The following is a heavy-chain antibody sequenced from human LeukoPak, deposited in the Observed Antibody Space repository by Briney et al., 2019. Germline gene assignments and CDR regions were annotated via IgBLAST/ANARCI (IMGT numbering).Heavy chain of an antibody. V-gene: IGHV3-53*01. CDR1: GGSFSGNY. D-gene: IGHD7-27*01. Sequence: ETLSLTCAVYGGSFSGNYWSWIRQSPGKGLEWVSVIYSGGSTYYADSVKGRFTISRDNSKNTLYLQMNSLRAEDTAVYYCARGGLGIRFDYWGQGTLVTVSS. J-gene: IGHJ4*02. CDR3: ARGGLGIRFDY. CDR2: IYSGGST.